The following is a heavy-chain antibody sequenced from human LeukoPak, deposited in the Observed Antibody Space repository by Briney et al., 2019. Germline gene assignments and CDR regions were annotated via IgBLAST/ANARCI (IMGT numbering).Heavy chain of an antibody. CDR3: ARDLGSVDY. CDR1: GFTFSNYV. Sequence: GGSLRLSCAASGFTFSNYVMHWVRQAPGKGLEWVAVIWCDGSNKYYADSVKGRFTISRDNSRNTLYLQMNSLRAEDTAVYYCARDLGSVDYWGQGTLVTVSS. V-gene: IGHV3-33*01. J-gene: IGHJ4*02. CDR2: IWCDGSNK. D-gene: IGHD1-26*01.